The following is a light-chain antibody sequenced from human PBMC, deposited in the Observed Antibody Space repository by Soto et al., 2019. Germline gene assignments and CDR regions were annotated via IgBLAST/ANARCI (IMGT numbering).Light chain of an antibody. Sequence: QCALTRPPSGSSAARQRGTVACTGSSSNIGADYDVHWYQQLPRTAPKLLIYDTTNRPSGVPVRFSGSKSGTSASLAITGLQAEDEADYFCQSYDSSLSAYVFGSGTKVTVL. CDR2: DTT. J-gene: IGLJ1*01. CDR3: QSYDSSLSAYV. V-gene: IGLV1-40*01. CDR1: SSNIGADYD.